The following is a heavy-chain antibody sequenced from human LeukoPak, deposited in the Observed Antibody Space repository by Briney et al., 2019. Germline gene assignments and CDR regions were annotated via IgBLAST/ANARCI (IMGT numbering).Heavy chain of an antibody. D-gene: IGHD4/OR15-4a*01. V-gene: IGHV1-46*01. J-gene: IGHJ5*02. CDR2: INPGGGST. CDR1: GYTFTSYY. Sequence: GASVKVSCKASGYTFTSYYMHWVRQAPGQGLEWMGIINPGGGSTSYAQKFQGRVTMTRDTSTSTVYMELSSLRSEDTAVYYCARDHPIGAEGFDPWGQGTLVTVSS. CDR3: ARDHPIGAEGFDP.